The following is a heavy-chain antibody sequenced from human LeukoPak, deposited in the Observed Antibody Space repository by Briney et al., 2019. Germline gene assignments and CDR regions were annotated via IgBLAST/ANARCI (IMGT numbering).Heavy chain of an antibody. Sequence: GGSLRLSCAASGFTVSSNYMSWVRQAPGKGLEWVSVIYSGGSTYYADSVKGRFTISRDNSKNTLYLQMNSLRAEDTAVYYCARGGVIIHDNWFDPWGQGTLVTVSS. D-gene: IGHD3-10*01. CDR1: GFTVSSNY. CDR3: ARGGVIIHDNWFDP. V-gene: IGHV3-53*01. CDR2: IYSGGST. J-gene: IGHJ5*02.